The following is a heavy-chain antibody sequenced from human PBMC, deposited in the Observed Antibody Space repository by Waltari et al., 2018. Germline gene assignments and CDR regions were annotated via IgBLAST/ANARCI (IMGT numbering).Heavy chain of an antibody. V-gene: IGHV3-23*01. CDR1: GFTFSGNA. CDR3: VKDIFRWAFDI. CDR2: IVSDLTP. J-gene: IGHJ3*02. Sequence: EVELLESGGGLVQPGGSLRLSCTTSGFTFSGNAMGWVRQAPGKGLECVSGIVSDLTPHYADSVKGRFTISRDNSKNTLYLQMNSLRAEDTALYYCVKDIFRWAFDIWGQGTMVTVSS. D-gene: IGHD3-9*01.